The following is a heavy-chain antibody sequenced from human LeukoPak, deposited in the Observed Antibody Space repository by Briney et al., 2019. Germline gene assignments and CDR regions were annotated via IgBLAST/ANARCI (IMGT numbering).Heavy chain of an antibody. J-gene: IGHJ4*02. V-gene: IGHV4-59*01. CDR2: IYYSGST. D-gene: IGHD6-13*01. Sequence: KPSETLSLTCTVSGGSINTYFWSWIRQPPGKGLEWIGHIYYSGSTKYNPSLKSRVTISVDTSKNQFSLKLSSVTAADTAVYYCARVGGGQQLVASPLYYFDYWGQGTLVTVSS. CDR1: GGSINTYF. CDR3: ARVGGGQQLVASPLYYFDY.